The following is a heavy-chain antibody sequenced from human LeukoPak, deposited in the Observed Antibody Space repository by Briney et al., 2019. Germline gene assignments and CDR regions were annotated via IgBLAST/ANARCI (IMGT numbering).Heavy chain of an antibody. Sequence: SGGSLRLSCAVSGFTFSDYAMHWVRQAPGKGLEWVTSIQSNGNEKYSSDSLKGRFTISRDNSKNTLYLQMNTVRPEDTAFFFCARGVTSWPQGPYHFDYWGQGILITVSS. V-gene: IGHV3-30*02. D-gene: IGHD2-2*01. J-gene: IGHJ4*02. CDR2: IQSNGNEK. CDR3: ARGVTSWPQGPYHFDY. CDR1: GFTFSDYA.